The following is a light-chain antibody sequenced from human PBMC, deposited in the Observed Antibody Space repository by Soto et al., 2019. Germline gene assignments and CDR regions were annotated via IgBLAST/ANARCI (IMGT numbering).Light chain of an antibody. CDR1: QSVSTY. CDR3: QQRSSWPRA. V-gene: IGKV3-11*01. J-gene: IGKJ1*01. Sequence: EVVLTQSPATLSMSPGERATLSCRASQSVSTYLAWFQQKPGQTPRLLIYVASNRAAGIPARFSGSGSGTDFTLTISSLEPEDFAVYYCQQRSSWPRAFGQGTKVEIK. CDR2: VAS.